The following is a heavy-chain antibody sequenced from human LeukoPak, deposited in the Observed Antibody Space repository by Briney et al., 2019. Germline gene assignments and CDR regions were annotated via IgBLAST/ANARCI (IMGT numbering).Heavy chain of an antibody. D-gene: IGHD6-19*01. Sequence: SETLSLTCAVYGGSFSGYYWSWIRQPPGKGLEWIGEINHSGSTNYNPSLKSRVTISVDTSKNQFSLKLSSVTAADTAVYYCGRGTGGWYSDWFDPWGQGTLVTVSS. V-gene: IGHV4-34*01. J-gene: IGHJ5*02. CDR3: GRGTGGWYSDWFDP. CDR2: INHSGST. CDR1: GGSFSGYY.